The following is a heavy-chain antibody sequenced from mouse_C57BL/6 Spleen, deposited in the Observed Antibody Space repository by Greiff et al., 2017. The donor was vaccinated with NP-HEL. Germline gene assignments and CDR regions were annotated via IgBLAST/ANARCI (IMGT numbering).Heavy chain of an antibody. D-gene: IGHD2-4*01. CDR1: GYTFTSYG. Sequence: QVQLQQSGAELARPGASVKLSCKASGYTFTSYGISWVKQRTGQGLEWIGEIYPRSGNTYYNEKFKGKATLTADKSSSTAYMELRSLTSEDSAVYFCARGEVYDYEAWFAYWGQGTLVTVSA. J-gene: IGHJ3*01. CDR2: IYPRSGNT. CDR3: ARGEVYDYEAWFAY. V-gene: IGHV1-81*01.